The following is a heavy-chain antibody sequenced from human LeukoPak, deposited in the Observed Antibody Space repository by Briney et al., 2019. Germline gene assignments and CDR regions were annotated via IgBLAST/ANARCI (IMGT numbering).Heavy chain of an antibody. CDR3: ARLSGGPYYYYYMDV. CDR1: GFTFSSYA. J-gene: IGHJ6*03. CDR2: ISYDGSNK. V-gene: IGHV3-30-3*01. Sequence: GGSLRLSCAASGFTFSSYAMHWVRQAPGKGLEWVAVISYDGSNKYYADSVKGRFTISRDNAKNSLYLQMNSLRAEDTAVYYCARLSGGPYYYYYMDVWGKGTTVTVSS. D-gene: IGHD3-16*01.